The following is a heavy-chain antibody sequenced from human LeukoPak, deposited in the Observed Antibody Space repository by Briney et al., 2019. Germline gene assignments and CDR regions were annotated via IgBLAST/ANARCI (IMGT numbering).Heavy chain of an antibody. Sequence: GGSLRLSCAASGLAFSFYAMSWLRQPPGKGLEWVSTINANSGTTSYAASVRGRFTISRDNSKNTLYLQVNTLRADDTATYYCAKPISGGLAVTADWFHPWGQGTLVVVSS. CDR1: GLAFSFYA. V-gene: IGHV3-23*01. CDR3: AKPISGGLAVTADWFHP. D-gene: IGHD6-19*01. CDR2: INANSGTT. J-gene: IGHJ5*01.